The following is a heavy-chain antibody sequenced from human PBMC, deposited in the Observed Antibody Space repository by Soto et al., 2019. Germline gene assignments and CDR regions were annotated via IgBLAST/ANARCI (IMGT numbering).Heavy chain of an antibody. V-gene: IGHV4-4*09. CDR1: GASISSFC. J-gene: IGHJ6*02. D-gene: IGHD4-4*01. Sequence: QLQESGPGLVKPSETLSLTCTVSGASISSFCWTWIRQPPGQGLEWIGYICTGGTTKYNPSLTSRVTMSVDTPKTQFSLELTSVTAADTAVYYCASVGSKSFYYATDVWGQGTTVTVSS. CDR2: ICTGGTT. CDR3: ASVGSKSFYYATDV.